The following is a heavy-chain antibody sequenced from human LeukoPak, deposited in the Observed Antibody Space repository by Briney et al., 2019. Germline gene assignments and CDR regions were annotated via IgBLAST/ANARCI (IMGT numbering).Heavy chain of an antibody. J-gene: IGHJ5*02. V-gene: IGHV4-59*12. CDR3: ARGQKGYCSSTSCHGGWFDP. Sequence: PSETLSLTCTVSGGSISSYYWSWIRQPPGKGLEWIGYIYYSGSTNYNPSLKSRVTISVDTSKNQFSLKLSSVTAADTAVYYCARGQKGYCSSTSCHGGWFDPWGQGTLVTVSS. CDR1: GGSISSYY. CDR2: IYYSGST. D-gene: IGHD2-2*01.